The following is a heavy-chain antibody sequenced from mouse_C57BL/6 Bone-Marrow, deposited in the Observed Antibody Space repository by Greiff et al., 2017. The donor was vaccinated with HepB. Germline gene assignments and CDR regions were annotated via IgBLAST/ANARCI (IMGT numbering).Heavy chain of an antibody. D-gene: IGHD2-1*01. CDR2: IYPRSGNT. CDR3: ALFYYGNYGYFDV. CDR1: GYTFTSYG. Sequence: QVQLQQSGAELARPGASVKLSCKASGYTFTSYGISWVKQRTGQGLEWIGEIYPRSGNTYYNEKFKGKATLTADKSSSTAYMELRSLTSVDSAVYFCALFYYGNYGYFDVWGTGTTVTVSS. J-gene: IGHJ1*03. V-gene: IGHV1-81*01.